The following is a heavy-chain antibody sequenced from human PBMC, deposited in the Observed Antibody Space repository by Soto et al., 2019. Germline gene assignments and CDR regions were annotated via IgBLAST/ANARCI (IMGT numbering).Heavy chain of an antibody. Sequence: PGESLKISCQSSGYTFSNFWIGWVRQLPGKGLEWMGIIYPGDHETRYSPSFHGKVTISADRSINTASLQWNSLEASDTAFHFCARSPRSSPYFDYWGQGALVTVSS. CDR1: GYTFSNFW. J-gene: IGHJ4*02. CDR2: IYPGDHET. CDR3: ARSPRSSPYFDY. D-gene: IGHD6-13*01. V-gene: IGHV5-51*01.